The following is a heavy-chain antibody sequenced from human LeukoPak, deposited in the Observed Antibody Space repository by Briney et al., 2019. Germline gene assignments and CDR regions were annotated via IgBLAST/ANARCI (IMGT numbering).Heavy chain of an antibody. CDR2: IYYSGIT. Sequence: SETLSLTCTVSGYSISSGYYWGWIRQSPGKGLEWIGNIYYSGITYYNPSLKSRVTISVDTSKNQFSLKLSSVTAADTAVYYCARGGTYYYDSSGYLTAFFDYWGQGTLVTVSS. D-gene: IGHD3-22*01. CDR3: ARGGTYYYDSSGYLTAFFDY. V-gene: IGHV4-38-2*02. CDR1: GYSISSGYY. J-gene: IGHJ4*02.